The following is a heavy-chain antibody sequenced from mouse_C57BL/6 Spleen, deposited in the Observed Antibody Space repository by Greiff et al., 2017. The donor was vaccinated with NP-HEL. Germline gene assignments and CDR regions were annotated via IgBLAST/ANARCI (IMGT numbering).Heavy chain of an antibody. Sequence: EVKLLESGPGLVKPSQSLSLTCSVTGYSITSGYYWNWIRQFPGNKLEWMGYISYDGSNNYNPSLKNRISITRDTSKNQFFLKLNSVTTEDTATYYCARDDYYGFFFDYWGQGTTLTVSS. CDR3: ARDDYYGFFFDY. CDR2: ISYDGSN. V-gene: IGHV3-6*01. D-gene: IGHD1-1*01. J-gene: IGHJ2*01. CDR1: GYSITSGYY.